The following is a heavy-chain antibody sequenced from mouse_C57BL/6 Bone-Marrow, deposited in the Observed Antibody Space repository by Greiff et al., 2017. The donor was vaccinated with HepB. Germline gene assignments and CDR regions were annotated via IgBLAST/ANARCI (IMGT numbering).Heavy chain of an antibody. Sequence: EVQLVDSGGGLVQPGASLRLSCAASGFTFTDYYMSWVRQPPGKALEWLGFIRNKANGYTTEYSASVKGRFTISRDNSQSILYLQMNALRAEDSATYYCASLYGNYGAYWGQGTLVTVSA. V-gene: IGHV7-3*01. CDR3: ASLYGNYGAY. D-gene: IGHD2-1*01. J-gene: IGHJ3*01. CDR2: IRNKANGYTT. CDR1: GFTFTDYY.